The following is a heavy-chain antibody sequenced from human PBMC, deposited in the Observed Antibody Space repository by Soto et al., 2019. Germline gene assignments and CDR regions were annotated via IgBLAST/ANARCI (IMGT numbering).Heavy chain of an antibody. Sequence: QVQLVESGGGVVQPGRSLRLSCAASGFAFSSYGMHWVRQAPGKGLEWVAVISYDGSNKYYADSVKGRFTISRDNSKNTLYLQMNSLTAEDTAVYYCAKAYGDYDYFDYWGQGTLDTVSS. D-gene: IGHD4-17*01. CDR3: AKAYGDYDYFDY. J-gene: IGHJ4*02. V-gene: IGHV3-30*18. CDR1: GFAFSSYG. CDR2: ISYDGSNK.